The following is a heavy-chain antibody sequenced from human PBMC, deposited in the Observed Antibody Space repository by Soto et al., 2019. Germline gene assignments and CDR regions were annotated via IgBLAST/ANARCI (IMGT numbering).Heavy chain of an antibody. V-gene: IGHV1-46*01. D-gene: IGHD5-12*01. CDR1: GYVFSDYY. CDR3: GKSDGFDGGGDS. Sequence: QVQLVQSGAEVKKPGASIKVSCKASGYVFSDYYIHWFRQAPGHGLEWVAVINPRGGVTRYAQKFQGRLAVTGDTATSTVYMQLSSLRSDDTAVFYCGKSDGFDGGGDSWGQGTLVTVSS. CDR2: INPRGGVT. J-gene: IGHJ4*02.